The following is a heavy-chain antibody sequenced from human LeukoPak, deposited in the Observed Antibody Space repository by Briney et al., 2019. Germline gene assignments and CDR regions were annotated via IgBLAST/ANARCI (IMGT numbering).Heavy chain of an antibody. CDR1: GFTFSSYG. Sequence: GALRLSCAASGFTFSSYGMHWVRQAPGKGLEWVAFIRYDGSNKYYADSVKGRFTISRDNSKNTLYLQMNSLRAEDTAVYYCASPYSSRWYELCYWGQGTLVTVSS. D-gene: IGHD6-13*01. CDR3: ASPYSSRWYELCY. J-gene: IGHJ4*02. CDR2: IRYDGSNK. V-gene: IGHV3-30*02.